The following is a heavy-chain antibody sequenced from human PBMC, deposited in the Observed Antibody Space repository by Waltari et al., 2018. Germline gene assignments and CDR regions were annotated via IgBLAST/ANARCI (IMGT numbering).Heavy chain of an antibody. CDR2: INTNTGNP. CDR1: GYTFTSYA. V-gene: IGHV7-4-1*02. D-gene: IGHD6-19*01. J-gene: IGHJ6*02. CDR3: ASLHSSGWYFGPGASYGMDV. Sequence: QVQLVQSGSELKKPGASVKVSCKASGYTFTSYAMNWVRQAPGPGLEWMGWINTNTGNPTYAQGFTGRFVFSLDTSVSTAYLQISSLKAEDTAVYYCASLHSSGWYFGPGASYGMDVWGQGTTVTVSS.